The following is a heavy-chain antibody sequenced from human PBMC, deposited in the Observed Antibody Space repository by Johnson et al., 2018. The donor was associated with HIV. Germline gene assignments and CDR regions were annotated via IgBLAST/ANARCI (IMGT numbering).Heavy chain of an antibody. V-gene: IGHV3-30*18. Sequence: QVQLVESGGGVVQPGRSLRLSCAASGFTFSSYGMHWVRQAPGKGLEWVAVISYDGSNKYYADSVNGRFTISRDNSKNTLYLQMNSLRAEDTAVYYCANGGQVVTHWRAFDIWGQGTMVTVSS. CDR3: ANGGQVVTHWRAFDI. CDR1: GFTFSSYG. CDR2: ISYDGSNK. J-gene: IGHJ3*02. D-gene: IGHD4-23*01.